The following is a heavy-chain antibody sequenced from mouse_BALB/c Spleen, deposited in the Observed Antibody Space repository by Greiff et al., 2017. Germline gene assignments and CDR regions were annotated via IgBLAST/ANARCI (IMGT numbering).Heavy chain of an antibody. J-gene: IGHJ3*01. CDR3: ARSGYGNFFAY. Sequence: QVQLQQSGAELVRPGSSVKISCKASGYAFSSYWMNWVKQRPGQGLEWIGQIYPGDGDTNYNGKFKGKATLTADKSSSTAYMQLSSLTSEDSAVYFCARSGYGNFFAYWGQGTLVTVSA. CDR1: GYAFSSYW. CDR2: IYPGDGDT. V-gene: IGHV1-80*01. D-gene: IGHD2-1*01.